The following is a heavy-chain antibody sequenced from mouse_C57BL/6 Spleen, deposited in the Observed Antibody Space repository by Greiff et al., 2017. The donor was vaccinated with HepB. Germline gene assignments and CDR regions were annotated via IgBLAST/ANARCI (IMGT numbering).Heavy chain of an antibody. Sequence: EVQLVESGGGLVKPGGSLKLSCAASGFTFSSYAMSWVRQTPEKRLEWVATISYGGSYTYYPDNVKGRFTISRDNAKNNLYLQMSHLKSEDTAMYYCAREEVVARDYAMDYWGQGTSVTVSS. V-gene: IGHV5-4*01. D-gene: IGHD1-1*01. J-gene: IGHJ4*01. CDR3: AREEVVARDYAMDY. CDR1: GFTFSSYA. CDR2: ISYGGSYT.